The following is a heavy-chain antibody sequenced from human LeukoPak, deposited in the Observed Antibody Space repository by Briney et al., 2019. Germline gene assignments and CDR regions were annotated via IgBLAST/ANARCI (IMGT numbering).Heavy chain of an antibody. CDR3: ARAALGVAARPVFYFDY. CDR1: GGSISSHY. Sequence: SETLSLTCTVSGGSISSHYWSWIRQPPGKGLEWIGYIYYSGSTNYNPSLKSRVTISVDTSKNQFSLKLSSVTAADTAVYYCARAALGVAARPVFYFDYWGQGTLVTVSS. J-gene: IGHJ4*02. CDR2: IYYSGST. V-gene: IGHV4-59*11. D-gene: IGHD6-6*01.